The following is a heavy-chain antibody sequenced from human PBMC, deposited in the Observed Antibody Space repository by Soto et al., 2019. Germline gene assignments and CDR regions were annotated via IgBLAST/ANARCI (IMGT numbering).Heavy chain of an antibody. Sequence: PSETLSLTCAVYGGSFSGYYWSWIRQPPGKGLEWIGEINHSGSTNYNPSLKSRVTISVDTSKNQFSLKLSSVTAADTAVYYCAGEYPGVRGVIITFPWFDPWGQGTLVTVSS. D-gene: IGHD3-10*01. V-gene: IGHV4-34*01. CDR2: INHSGST. CDR3: AGEYPGVRGVIITFPWFDP. CDR1: GGSFSGYY. J-gene: IGHJ5*02.